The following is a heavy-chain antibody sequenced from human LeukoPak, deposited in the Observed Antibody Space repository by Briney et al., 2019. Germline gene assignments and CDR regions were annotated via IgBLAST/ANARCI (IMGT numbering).Heavy chain of an antibody. CDR1: GGSISSGGYY. CDR2: IYHSGST. Sequence: SETLSLTCTVSGGSISSGGYYWSWIRQPPGKGLEWIGYIYHSGSTNYNPSLKSRVTISVDTSKNQFSLKLSSVTAADTAVYYCVRGARYFDLWGRGTLVTVSS. V-gene: IGHV4-61*08. J-gene: IGHJ2*01. CDR3: VRGARYFDL.